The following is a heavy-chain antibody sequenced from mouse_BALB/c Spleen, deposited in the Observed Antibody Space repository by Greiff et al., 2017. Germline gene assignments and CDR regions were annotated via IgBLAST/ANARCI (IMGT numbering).Heavy chain of an antibody. Sequence: EVKLEESGGGLVKPGGSLKLSCAASGFTFSDYYMYWVRQTPEKRLEWVATISDGGSYTYYPDSVKGRFTISRDNAKNNLYLQMSSLKSEDTAMYYCARGGRRYYAMDYWGQGTSVTVSS. CDR2: ISDGGSYT. CDR1: GFTFSDYY. V-gene: IGHV5-4*02. J-gene: IGHJ4*01. D-gene: IGHD3-3*01. CDR3: ARGGRRYYAMDY.